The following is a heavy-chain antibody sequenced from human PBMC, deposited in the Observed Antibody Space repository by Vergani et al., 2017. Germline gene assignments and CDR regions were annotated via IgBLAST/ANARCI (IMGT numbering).Heavy chain of an antibody. V-gene: IGHV4-39*01. CDR1: GGSISSSSYY. J-gene: IGHJ4*02. Sequence: QLQLQESGPGLVKPSETLSLTCTVSGGSISSSSYYWGWIRQPPGKGLEWIGSIYYSGSTYYNPSLKSRVTISVDTSKNQFSLKLNSVTAADTAVYYCASSYSSGWPLHYWGQGTLVTVSS. D-gene: IGHD6-19*01. CDR3: ASSYSSGWPLHY. CDR2: IYYSGST.